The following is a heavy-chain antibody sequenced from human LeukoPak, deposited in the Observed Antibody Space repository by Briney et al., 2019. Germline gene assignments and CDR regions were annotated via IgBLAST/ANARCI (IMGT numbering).Heavy chain of an antibody. D-gene: IGHD4-17*01. CDR2: ISSSSSYI. CDR1: GFTFSSYS. J-gene: IGHJ4*02. CDR3: AKSGGFTVTTYSFDY. V-gene: IGHV3-21*04. Sequence: GGSLRLSCAASGFTFSSYSMNWVRQAPGKGLEWVSSISSSSSYIYYADSVKGRFTISRGNSKNTLYLQMNSLRAEDTAVYYCAKSGGFTVTTYSFDYWGQGTLVTVSS.